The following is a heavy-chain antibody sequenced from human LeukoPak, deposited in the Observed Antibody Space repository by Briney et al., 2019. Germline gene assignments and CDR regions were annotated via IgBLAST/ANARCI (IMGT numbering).Heavy chain of an antibody. CDR3: ASFPPSIFGVVIAYFDY. D-gene: IGHD3-3*01. CDR2: IYYSGST. Sequence: SETLPLTCAVSGGSISSYYWSWIRQPPGKGLEWIGYIYYSGSTNYNPSLKSRVTISVDTSKNQFSLKLSSVTAADTAVYYCASFPPSIFGVVIAYFDYWGQGTLVTVSS. V-gene: IGHV4-59*01. CDR1: GGSISSYY. J-gene: IGHJ4*02.